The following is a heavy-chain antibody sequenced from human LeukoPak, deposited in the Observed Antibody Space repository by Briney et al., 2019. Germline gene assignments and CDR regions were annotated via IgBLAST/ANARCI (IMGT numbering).Heavy chain of an antibody. CDR3: ARDLTGDLYTFFDY. CDR1: GYTFTGYH. D-gene: IGHD3-16*02. CDR2: IQSDSGDT. J-gene: IGHJ4*02. V-gene: IGHV1-2*02. Sequence: GASVKVSCKTTGYTFTGYHLHWVRQAPGQGLEWMAWIQSDSGDTNYAQKFQGRVTVTRDKFTRTSYIEVDRLSSDDTAVYYCARDLTGDLYTFFDYWGRGTLVTVSS.